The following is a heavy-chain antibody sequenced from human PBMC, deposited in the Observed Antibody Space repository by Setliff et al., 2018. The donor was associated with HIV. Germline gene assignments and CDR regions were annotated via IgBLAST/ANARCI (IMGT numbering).Heavy chain of an antibody. CDR1: GGSISSYC. V-gene: IGHV4-4*09. Sequence: PSETLSLTCTVSGGSISSYCWNWIRQSPGRGLEWIGFIFSSGSTKYNPSLQSRVTMSIDTSKNQFSLKLTSVTAPDTAVYYCARRIGNSGSFPDKNWFDTWGQGSLVTVSS. J-gene: IGHJ5*02. CDR2: IFSSGST. CDR3: ARRIGNSGSFPDKNWFDT. D-gene: IGHD3-10*01.